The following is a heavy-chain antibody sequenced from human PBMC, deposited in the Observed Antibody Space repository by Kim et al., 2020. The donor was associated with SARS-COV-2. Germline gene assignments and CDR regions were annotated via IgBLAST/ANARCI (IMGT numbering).Heavy chain of an antibody. J-gene: IGHJ4*02. CDR1: GYTFTGYY. Sequence: ASVKVSCKASGYTFTGYYMHWVRQAPGQGLEWMGWINPNSGGTNYAQKFQGRVTMTRDTSISTAYMELSRLRSDDTAVYYCARAGGSSSSIPFDYWGQGTLVTVSS. CDR2: INPNSGGT. D-gene: IGHD6-6*01. CDR3: ARAGGSSSSIPFDY. V-gene: IGHV1-2*02.